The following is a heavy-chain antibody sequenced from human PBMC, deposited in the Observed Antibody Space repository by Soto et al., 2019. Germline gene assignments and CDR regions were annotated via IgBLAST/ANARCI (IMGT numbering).Heavy chain of an antibody. CDR1: GDTVSKFL. D-gene: IGHD4-17*01. J-gene: IGHJ4*02. Sequence: QVELVQSGAEVKKPGSSVKVSCKASGDTVSKFLINWVRQAPGQGPEWMGGIIPMFGTTNYARQSRGRVTITADESTTTAYMELGSLQTDDTAVYYCAREIGYGDFSAALLDWGQGTLVTVSS. CDR3: AREIGYGDFSAALLD. V-gene: IGHV1-69*01. CDR2: IIPMFGTT.